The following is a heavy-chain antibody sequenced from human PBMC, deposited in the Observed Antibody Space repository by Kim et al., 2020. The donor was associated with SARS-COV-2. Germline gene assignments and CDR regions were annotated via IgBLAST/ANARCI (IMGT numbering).Heavy chain of an antibody. CDR3: ARLGNGFDY. D-gene: IGHD4-4*01. V-gene: IGHV4-39*01. CDR2: GSS. Sequence: GSSYYNPSLDGRVTIAVDTSKNRFSLKLSSVTAADTAVYYCARLGNGFDYWGQGTLVTVSS. J-gene: IGHJ4*02.